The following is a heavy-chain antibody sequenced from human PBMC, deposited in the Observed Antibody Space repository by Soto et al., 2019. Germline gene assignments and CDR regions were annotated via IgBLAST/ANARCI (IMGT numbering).Heavy chain of an antibody. CDR2: IWSDVSNK. Sequence: VQLVESGGGMVLPGSSLRLSCPESIFTFHTYEKDWVRQAPGKGLEGVAVIWSDVSNKYYADSVKGRFTISRDNYKNTLYLQMISLSAEDTAVYYCATDLVVSYCPFVYWVQGTLVNVSS. CDR1: IFTFHTYE. CDR3: ATDLVVSYCPFVY. D-gene: IGHD2-15*01. J-gene: IGHJ4*02. V-gene: IGHV3-33*01.